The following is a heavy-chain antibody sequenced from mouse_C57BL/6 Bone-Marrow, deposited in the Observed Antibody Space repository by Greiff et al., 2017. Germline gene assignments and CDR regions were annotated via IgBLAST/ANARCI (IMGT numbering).Heavy chain of an antibody. V-gene: IGHV5-6*01. CDR2: ISSGGSYT. D-gene: IGHD1-1*01. CDR1: GFTFSSYG. J-gene: IGHJ1*03. CDR3: ASLVARYFDV. Sequence: EVQVVESGGDLVKPGGSLKLSCAASGFTFSSYGMSWVRQTPDKRLEWVATISSGGSYTYYPDSVKGRFTISRDNAKNTLYLQMSSLKSEDTAMYYCASLVARYFDVWGTGTTVTVSS.